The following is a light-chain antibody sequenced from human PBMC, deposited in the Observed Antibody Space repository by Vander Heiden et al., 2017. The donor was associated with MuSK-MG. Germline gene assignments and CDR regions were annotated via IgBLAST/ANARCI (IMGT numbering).Light chain of an antibody. CDR2: SNN. V-gene: IGLV1-44*01. CDR3: AASDDSRNGLG. CDR1: SSNIGSNT. J-gene: IGLJ2*01. Sequence: QSVLTQPPSASGTPGQRGTISCSGSSSNIGSNTVNWYQQLPATAPKRRCYSNNQRPSGVPDRFFGSKSGTSASLATTGLQAEDEADDDGAASDDSRNGLGVGGGTKLTVL.